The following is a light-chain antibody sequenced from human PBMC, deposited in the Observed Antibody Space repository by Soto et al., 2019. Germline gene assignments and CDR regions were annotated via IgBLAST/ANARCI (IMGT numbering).Light chain of an antibody. CDR1: QSVSSNY. J-gene: IGKJ1*01. CDR3: QQYGDTPRT. CDR2: GAS. V-gene: IGKV3-20*01. Sequence: DIVLTQSPGTLSLSPGEGATLSCRASQSVSSNYLAWYQQKPGQAPRLLIYGASSRATDIPDRFSGSGSGTGFTLTISRLEPEDFAVYCCQQYGDTPRTFGQGTTVEIK.